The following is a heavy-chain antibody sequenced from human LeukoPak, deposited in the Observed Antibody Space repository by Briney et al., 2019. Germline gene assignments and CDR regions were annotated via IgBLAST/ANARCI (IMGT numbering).Heavy chain of an antibody. CDR3: ARWDYYYYYMDV. J-gene: IGHJ6*03. V-gene: IGHV4-38-2*02. CDR2: IYYSGST. CDR1: GYSISSGYY. Sequence: SETLSLTCTVSGYSISSGYYWGWIRQPLGKGLEWIGYIYYSGSTNYNPSLKSRVTISVDTSKNQFSLKLSSVTAADTAVYYCARWDYYYYYMDVWGKGTTVTISS.